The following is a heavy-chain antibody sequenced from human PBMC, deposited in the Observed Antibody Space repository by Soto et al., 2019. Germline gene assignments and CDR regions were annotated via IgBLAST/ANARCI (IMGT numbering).Heavy chain of an antibody. J-gene: IGHJ4*02. V-gene: IGHV6-1*01. CDR2: TYYRSKWYN. CDR3: AQISMTEAPY. CDR1: GDSVSSNSVA. D-gene: IGHD2-21*02. Sequence: QVPLQQSGPGLVKPSQTLSLTCAISGDSVSSNSVAWNWIRQSPSRGLEWLGRTYYRSKWYNDYALSVKSRISINADTSKNQFSLQLNSVTPEDTAVYYCAQISMTEAPYWGQGALVTVSS.